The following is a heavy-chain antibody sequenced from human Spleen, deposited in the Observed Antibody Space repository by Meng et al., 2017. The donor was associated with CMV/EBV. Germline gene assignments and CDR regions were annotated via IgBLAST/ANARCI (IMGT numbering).Heavy chain of an antibody. D-gene: IGHD3-10*01. Sequence: SSNASGYTFSIYWVRWVPAPRGQGLEWVKRINTTSAATNSVQKFQRRTSMARGTSITTLYMKMNSQGSDVSAVYDCTRGDGESTDYWGQGTLVTVSS. CDR2: INTTSAAT. V-gene: IGHV1-2*06. J-gene: IGHJ4*02. CDR1: GYTFSIYW. CDR3: TRGDGESTDY.